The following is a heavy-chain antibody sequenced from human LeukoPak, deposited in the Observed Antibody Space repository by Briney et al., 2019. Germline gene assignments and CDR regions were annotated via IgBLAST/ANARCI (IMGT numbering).Heavy chain of an antibody. D-gene: IGHD4-17*01. Sequence: GGSLRLSCAASGFTVSSYAMIWVRQAPGKGLEWVSAIGCSAGDTYYADSAKGRFTISRDNSMNTLYLQMSSLRADDTALYYCAKDDDGHHHGVDHWGQGTLVTVSS. CDR1: GFTVSSYA. J-gene: IGHJ4*02. V-gene: IGHV3-23*01. CDR2: IGCSAGDT. CDR3: AKDDDGHHHGVDH.